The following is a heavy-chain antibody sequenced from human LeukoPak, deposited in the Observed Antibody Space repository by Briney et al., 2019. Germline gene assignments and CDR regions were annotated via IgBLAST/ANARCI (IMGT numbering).Heavy chain of an antibody. CDR2: FYCSGST. V-gene: IGHV4-39*01. CDR1: GGSISSSTYC. CDR3: ARLRSPVTILYYFDY. Sequence: SETLSLTCTVSGGSISSSTYCWGWIHQPPGKGLEWIGSFYCSGSTFYNPSLKSRVTISVDTSKNQFSLKLSSVTAADTAVYYCARLRSPVTILYYFDYWGQGTLVTVSS. J-gene: IGHJ4*02. D-gene: IGHD4-17*01.